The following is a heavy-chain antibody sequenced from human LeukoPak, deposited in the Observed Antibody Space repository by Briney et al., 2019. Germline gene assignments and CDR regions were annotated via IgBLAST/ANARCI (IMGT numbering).Heavy chain of an antibody. V-gene: IGHV3-30*02. Sequence: GGSLRLSCAASGFIFSSYGMHWVRQAPGKGLEWAAFIRYDGSNKYYADSVKGRFTISRDNSKNTLYLQMNSLRAEDTAVYYCAKGTYYYDSSGDWALDYWGQGTLVTVSS. CDR2: IRYDGSNK. J-gene: IGHJ4*02. D-gene: IGHD3-22*01. CDR1: GFIFSSYG. CDR3: AKGTYYYDSSGDWALDY.